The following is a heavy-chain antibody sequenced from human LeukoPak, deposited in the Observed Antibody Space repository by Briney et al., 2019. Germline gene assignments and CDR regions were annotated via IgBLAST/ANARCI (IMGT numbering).Heavy chain of an antibody. D-gene: IGHD5-24*01. CDR3: ARKGRDGYYFDY. Sequence: PSETLSLTCAASGYSISSGYYWGWIRQPPGKGLEWIGTMYHTGNTYYNPSLKSRVTISVDTSKNQFSLKLSSVTAADTAVYHCARKGRDGYYFDYWGQGTLVTVSS. J-gene: IGHJ4*02. V-gene: IGHV4-38-2*01. CDR2: MYHTGNT. CDR1: GYSISSGYY.